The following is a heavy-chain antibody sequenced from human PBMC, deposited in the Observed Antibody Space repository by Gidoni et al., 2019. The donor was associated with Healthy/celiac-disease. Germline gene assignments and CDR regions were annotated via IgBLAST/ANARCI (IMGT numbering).Heavy chain of an antibody. J-gene: IGHJ6*02. V-gene: IGHV1-46*01. CDR1: GYTFTSYY. Sequence: QVQLVQSGAEVKKPGASVKVSCKASGYTFTSYYMHWGRQAPGQGLEWMGIINPSGGSTSYAQKLQGRGTMTRDTSTSTVYMELSSLRSEDTAVYYCERNYGDYPPADYYYGMDVWGQGTTVTVSS. CDR2: INPSGGST. D-gene: IGHD4-17*01. CDR3: ERNYGDYPPADYYYGMDV.